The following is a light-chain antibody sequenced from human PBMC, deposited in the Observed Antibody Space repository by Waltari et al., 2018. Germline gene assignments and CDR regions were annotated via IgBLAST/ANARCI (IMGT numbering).Light chain of an antibody. V-gene: IGKV1-17*01. J-gene: IGKJ3*01. Sequence: DIQMTQSPSSLSASVGDRVTLTCRASQGIRDDLGWYQQKPGQPPKRLIYGASNLPSWVPLRFSGSGSGTEFTLTISSLQPEDSAIYYCLQHNTYPITFGPGTKVEIK. CDR2: GAS. CDR3: LQHNTYPIT. CDR1: QGIRDD.